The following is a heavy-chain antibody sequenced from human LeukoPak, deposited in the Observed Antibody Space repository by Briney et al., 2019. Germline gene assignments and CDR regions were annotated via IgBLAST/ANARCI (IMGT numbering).Heavy chain of an antibody. D-gene: IGHD3-10*01. Sequence: GGSLRLSCAASGFTFSSSWMSWVRQAPGKGLEWVSAISGSGGSTYYADSVKGRFTLSRDNSKNTLFLHMNSLRAEDTAVYSCAKGYYGSGSYGWFDYWGQGTLVTVSS. CDR1: GFTFSSSW. CDR2: ISGSGGST. CDR3: AKGYYGSGSYGWFDY. V-gene: IGHV3-23*01. J-gene: IGHJ4*02.